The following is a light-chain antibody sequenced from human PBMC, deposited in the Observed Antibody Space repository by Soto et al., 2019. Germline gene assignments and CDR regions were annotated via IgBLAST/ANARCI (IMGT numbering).Light chain of an antibody. J-gene: IGKJ1*01. Sequence: EIVLTQSPGTLSFSALQGATLXTRSSQSVGKYLVWYQQKPGQAPRLLIYDASNRATGIPARFSGSGSGTDFTLTISSLEPEDVAVYYCQQRGNRPPWTFGQGTKVDI. V-gene: IGKV3-11*01. CDR3: QQRGNRPPWT. CDR1: QSVGKY. CDR2: DAS.